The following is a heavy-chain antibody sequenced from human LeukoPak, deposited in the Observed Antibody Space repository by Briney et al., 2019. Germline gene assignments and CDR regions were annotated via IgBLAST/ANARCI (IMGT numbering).Heavy chain of an antibody. Sequence: PGGSLRLSCAASGFTFSSYEMNWVRQAPGKGLEWVGRVKSRYDGVTIQYGAPVKGRFTISRDDSKNTLYLQMNSLKNEDTAVYFCVTYGLTILFRGIRYFDHWGQGTLVTVSS. V-gene: IGHV3-15*06. CDR1: GFTFSSYE. CDR2: VKSRYDGVTI. CDR3: VTYGLTILFRGIRYFDH. J-gene: IGHJ4*02. D-gene: IGHD3-9*01.